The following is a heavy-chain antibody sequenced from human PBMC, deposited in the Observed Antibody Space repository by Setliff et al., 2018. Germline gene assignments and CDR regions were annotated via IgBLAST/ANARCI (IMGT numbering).Heavy chain of an antibody. CDR3: TGRTYGHQLGDY. V-gene: IGHV3-15*01. J-gene: IGHJ4*02. CDR1: GLTFADAW. Sequence: PAGSLRLSCTASGLTFADAWMNWVRQAPGKGLEWVARVRSNSVGGTTEYGAPVKGRFTISRDDSKDTVYLQMNDLKTEDTGVYYCTGRTYGHQLGDYWGQGTLVTVSS. CDR2: VRSNSVGGTT. D-gene: IGHD3-10*01.